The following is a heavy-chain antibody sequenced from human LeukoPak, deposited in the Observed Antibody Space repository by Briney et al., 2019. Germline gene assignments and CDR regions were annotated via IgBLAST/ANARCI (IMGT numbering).Heavy chain of an antibody. CDR3: ARVSGSYADYFDY. D-gene: IGHD1-26*01. CDR2: IYYSGST. J-gene: IGHJ4*02. V-gene: IGHV4-30-4*01. Sequence: SQTPSLTCTVSGGSISSGDYYWSWIRQPPGKGLEWIGYIYYSGSTYYNPSLKSRVTISVDTSKNQFSLKLSSVTAADTAVYYCARVSGSYADYFDYWGQGTLVTVSS. CDR1: GGSISSGDYY.